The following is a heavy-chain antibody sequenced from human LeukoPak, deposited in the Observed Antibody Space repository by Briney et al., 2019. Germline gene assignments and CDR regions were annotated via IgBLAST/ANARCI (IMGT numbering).Heavy chain of an antibody. D-gene: IGHD3-22*01. CDR3: TRSAVVLPYYFDY. J-gene: IGHJ4*02. CDR1: GYIFTELS. Sequence: ASVKVSCKVSGYIFTELSMHWVRQAPGKGLEWMASFDPENGETLYAQEFQGRVTLTEDTSADTAYMELISLRSEDTAVYYCTRSAVVLPYYFDYWGQGTLVTVSS. V-gene: IGHV1-24*01. CDR2: FDPENGET.